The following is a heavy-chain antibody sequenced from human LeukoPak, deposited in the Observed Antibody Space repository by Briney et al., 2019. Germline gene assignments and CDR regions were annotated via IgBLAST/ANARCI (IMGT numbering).Heavy chain of an antibody. CDR3: ARDAEIATSATLFDY. Sequence: GGSLRLSCAASGFTFSSYSMNWVRQAPGKGLEWVSSIISSLSYIYYADSVKGRFTISRDNSKNSLYLQMNTLRAEDTAVYYCARDAEIATSATLFDYWGQGTLVTVSS. D-gene: IGHD5-24*01. V-gene: IGHV3-21*01. J-gene: IGHJ4*02. CDR2: IISSLSYI. CDR1: GFTFSSYS.